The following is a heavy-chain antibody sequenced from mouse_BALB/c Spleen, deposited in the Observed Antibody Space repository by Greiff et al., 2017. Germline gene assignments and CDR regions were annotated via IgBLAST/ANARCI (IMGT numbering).Heavy chain of an antibody. CDR1: GYTFTDYY. Sequence: QVQLQQSGAELARPGASVKLSCKASGYTFTDYYINWVKQRTGQGLEWIGEIYPGSGNTYYNEKFKGKATLTADKSSSTAYMQLSSLTSEDSAVYFCARPRAMDYWGQGTSVTVSS. CDR2: IYPGSGNT. V-gene: IGHV1-77*01. J-gene: IGHJ4*01. CDR3: ARPRAMDY.